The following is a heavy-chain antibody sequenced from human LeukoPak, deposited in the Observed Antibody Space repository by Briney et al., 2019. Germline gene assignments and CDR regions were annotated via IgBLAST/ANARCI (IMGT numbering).Heavy chain of an antibody. D-gene: IGHD6-13*01. CDR1: GFSFNNYA. CDR3: ARDPLSSSSFDY. Sequence: GGTLRLSCAASGFSFNNYAMSWVRQAPGKGLEWVSSISSSGDSTMYGDSVKGRFTISRDNAKNSLYLQMNTLRAEDTAVYYCARDPLSSSSFDYWGQGTLVTVSS. J-gene: IGHJ4*02. V-gene: IGHV3-23*01. CDR2: ISSSGDST.